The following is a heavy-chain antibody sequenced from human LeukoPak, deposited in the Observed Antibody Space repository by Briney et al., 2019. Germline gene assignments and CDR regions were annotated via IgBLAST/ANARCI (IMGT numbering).Heavy chain of an antibody. D-gene: IGHD6-19*01. CDR2: MNPNSGNT. Sequence: ASVKVSCKASGYTFTSYAMNWVRQAPGQGLEWMGWMNPNSGNTGYAQKFQGRVTITRNTSISTAYMELSSLRSEDTAVYYCARYSSGWELDYWGQGTLVTVSS. CDR1: GYTFTSYA. V-gene: IGHV1-8*03. CDR3: ARYSSGWELDY. J-gene: IGHJ4*02.